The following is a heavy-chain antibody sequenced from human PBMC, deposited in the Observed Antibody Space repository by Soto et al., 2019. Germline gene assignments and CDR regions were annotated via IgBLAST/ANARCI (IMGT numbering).Heavy chain of an antibody. D-gene: IGHD2-8*01. V-gene: IGHV4-31*11. CDR1: GDSISKSGYY. J-gene: IGHJ4*02. CDR2: IYYSEST. CDR3: ARRRGGTNTRRPYYFHS. Sequence: QVQLQESGPGLVNPSQTLSLTCAVSGDSISKSGYYWSWIRQNQGKALEWIGYIYYSESTFYNPSLKSRVSISLDTSKNQLAPQLTSVTVADTAVYYCARRRGGTNTRRPYYFHSWCQGTLVAFS.